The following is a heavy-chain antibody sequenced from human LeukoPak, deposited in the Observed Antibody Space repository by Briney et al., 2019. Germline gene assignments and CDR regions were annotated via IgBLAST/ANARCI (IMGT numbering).Heavy chain of an antibody. V-gene: IGHV3-23*01. J-gene: IGHJ4*02. Sequence: PGGSLRLSCADSGFTFNNYAMSWVRQAPGKGLEWVSSISGGGATTWYANSAKGRFTISRDNSQSTLYLQMNGLRAEDTAVYYCVRGMTAPDCWGQGSLVTVSS. D-gene: IGHD2-21*02. CDR3: VRGMTAPDC. CDR1: GFTFNNYA. CDR2: ISGGGATT.